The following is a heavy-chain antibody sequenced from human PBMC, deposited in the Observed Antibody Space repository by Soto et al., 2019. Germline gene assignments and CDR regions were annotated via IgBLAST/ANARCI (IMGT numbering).Heavy chain of an antibody. V-gene: IGHV1-46*03. D-gene: IGHD2-2*01. CDR3: AREGYCSSTSCYVHWFDP. Sequence: ASVKVSCKASGYAFTSYYMHWVRQAPGQGLERMGIINPSGGSTSYAQKFQGRVTMTRDTSTSTVYMELSSLRSEDTAVYYCAREGYCSSTSCYVHWFDPWGQGTLVTVS. J-gene: IGHJ5*02. CDR1: GYAFTSYY. CDR2: INPSGGST.